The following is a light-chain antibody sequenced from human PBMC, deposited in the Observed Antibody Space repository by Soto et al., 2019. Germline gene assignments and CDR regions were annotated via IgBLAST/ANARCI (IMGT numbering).Light chain of an antibody. CDR1: SSDVGGYNY. J-gene: IGLJ1*01. Sequence: QSALTQPRSVSGSPGQSVTISCTGTSSDVGGYNYVSWYQQHPGKAPKLMIYDVSKRPSGVPIRFSGSKSDNTASLTISGLQPEDEADYHCSSYTTSNTRQIVFGTGTKVTVL. CDR2: DVS. CDR3: SSYTTSNTRQIV. V-gene: IGLV2-11*01.